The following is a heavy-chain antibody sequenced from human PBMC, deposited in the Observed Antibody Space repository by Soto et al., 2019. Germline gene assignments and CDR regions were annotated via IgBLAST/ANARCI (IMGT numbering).Heavy chain of an antibody. CDR2: INPNSGGT. CDR3: ARDRRFYDSGSYDIANDALEV. D-gene: IGHD3-22*01. CDR1: GYTFTGYH. V-gene: IGHV1-2*02. Sequence: GDSVQVCCKASGYTFTGYHMHWVRQAPGQGLEWMGWINPNSGGTNYAQKFQGRVTMTRDTSISTAYMEVSRLRSDDTAVYYCARDRRFYDSGSYDIANDALEVRGQGKMVSVSS. J-gene: IGHJ3*01.